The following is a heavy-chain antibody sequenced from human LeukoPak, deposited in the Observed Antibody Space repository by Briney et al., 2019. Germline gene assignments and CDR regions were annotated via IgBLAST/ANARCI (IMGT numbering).Heavy chain of an antibody. CDR1: GGFISSSSYY. Sequence: PSETLSLTCIVSGGFISSSSYYWGWIRQPPGKGLEYIGSIYYSGSTYYNPSLKSRVTMSVDTSKNQFSLKLRSVTAADTAVYYCASFSGGFRFHDVFDIWGQGTMVTVSS. CDR2: IYYSGST. J-gene: IGHJ3*02. CDR3: ASFSGGFRFHDVFDI. V-gene: IGHV4-39*07. D-gene: IGHD3-3*01.